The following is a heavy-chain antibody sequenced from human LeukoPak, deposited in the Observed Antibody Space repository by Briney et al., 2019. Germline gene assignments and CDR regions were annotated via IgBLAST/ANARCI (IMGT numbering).Heavy chain of an antibody. V-gene: IGHV3-30*18. CDR1: GFAFSSYG. CDR3: AKSHHYYDSSGYYSTGFDY. CDR2: ISYDGSDK. Sequence: GGSLRLSCAASGFAFSSYGVHWVRQAPGKGLERVAVISYDGSDKSYADSVKGRFTISRDNSKNTLFLQMNSLRAEDTAVYYCAKSHHYYDSSGYYSTGFDYWGQGTLVTVSS. J-gene: IGHJ4*02. D-gene: IGHD3-22*01.